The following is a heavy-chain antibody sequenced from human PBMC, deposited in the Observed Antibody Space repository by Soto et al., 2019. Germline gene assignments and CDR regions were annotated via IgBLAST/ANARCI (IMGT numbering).Heavy chain of an antibody. Sequence: QVQLVQSGAEVRKPGASVKVSCEASGYTFTSYDIYWVRQATGQGREWMGWMNPSTGNSGYAQKVRGRVTMTSDTSRSTAHMELSSLRSEDTAVYYCARRAETNGWNGFGADKYYFDFWGQGTLVTVSS. CDR2: MNPSTGNS. D-gene: IGHD1-1*01. CDR1: GYTFTSYD. V-gene: IGHV1-8*01. CDR3: ARRAETNGWNGFGADKYYFDF. J-gene: IGHJ4*02.